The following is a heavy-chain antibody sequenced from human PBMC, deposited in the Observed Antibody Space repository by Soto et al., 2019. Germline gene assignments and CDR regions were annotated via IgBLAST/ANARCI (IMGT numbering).Heavy chain of an antibody. V-gene: IGHV4-59*01. CDR2: IYYSGST. Sequence: QVQLQESGPGLVKPSETLSLTCTVSGGSISSYFWTWIRQPPGKGLEWIGYIYYSGSTNYNPSLKSRATISVDTSKNQSSLKLSSVPAADTAVYYCARGSDFLYYYGMDVWGQGTTVTVSS. D-gene: IGHD5-12*01. CDR3: ARGSDFLYYYGMDV. CDR1: GGSISSYF. J-gene: IGHJ6*02.